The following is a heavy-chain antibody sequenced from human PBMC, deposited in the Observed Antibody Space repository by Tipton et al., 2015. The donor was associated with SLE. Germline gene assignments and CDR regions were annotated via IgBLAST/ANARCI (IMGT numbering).Heavy chain of an antibody. CDR3: ARGGSADGFYI. CDR1: GGSISSGGYY. CDR2: IYYSGST. J-gene: IGHJ3*02. Sequence: LRLSCTVSGGSISSGGYYWSWIRQHPGKGLEWIGYIYYSGSTYYNPSLKSRVTISVDTSKNQFSLKLSSVTAADTAVYYCARGGSADGFYIWGEGAMVFVSS. V-gene: IGHV4-31*03.